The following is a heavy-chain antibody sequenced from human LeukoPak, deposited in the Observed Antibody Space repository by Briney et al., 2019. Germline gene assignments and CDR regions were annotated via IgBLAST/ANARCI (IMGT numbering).Heavy chain of an antibody. CDR1: GSAFNNYA. J-gene: IGHJ4*02. D-gene: IGHD1-26*01. CDR2: ISGSGDST. V-gene: IGHV3-23*01. Sequence: GGSLRLSCTASGSAFNNYAMSWVRQAPGKGLEWVSAISGSGDSTYYADSVKGRFTISRDNSKNTLYLQMNSLRAEDTAVYYCAKKKWELLFDYWGQGTLVTVSS. CDR3: AKKKWELLFDY.